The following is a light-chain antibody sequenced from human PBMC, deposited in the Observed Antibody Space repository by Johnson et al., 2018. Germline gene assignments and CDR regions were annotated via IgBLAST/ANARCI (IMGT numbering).Light chain of an antibody. Sequence: QSVLTQPPSVSAAPGQKVTISCSGSSSNIGNNYVSWYQQLPGTAPKLLIYENNKRPSGIPARFSGSKSGTSATLGTTGLQPGDEADDYCVKWDSSPRAGNVFGTGRNVTVL. J-gene: IGLJ1*01. CDR1: SSNIGNNY. V-gene: IGLV1-51*02. CDR3: VKWDSSPRAGNV. CDR2: ENN.